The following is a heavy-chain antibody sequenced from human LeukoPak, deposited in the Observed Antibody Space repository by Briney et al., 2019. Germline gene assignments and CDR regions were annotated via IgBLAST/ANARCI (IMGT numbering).Heavy chain of an antibody. V-gene: IGHV4-31*03. J-gene: IGHJ3*02. CDR1: GGSISSGGYY. CDR2: IYYSGST. D-gene: IGHD3-16*01. Sequence: SQTLSLTCTVSGGSISSGGYYWNWIRQHPGKGLEWIGYIYYSGSTYYNPSLKSRVTISVDTSKNQFSLKLSSVTAADTAVYYCARDLGDTHLPHAFDIWGQGTMVTVSS. CDR3: ARDLGDTHLPHAFDI.